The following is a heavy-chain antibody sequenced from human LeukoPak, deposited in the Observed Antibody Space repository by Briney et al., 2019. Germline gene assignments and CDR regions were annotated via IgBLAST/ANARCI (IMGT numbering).Heavy chain of an antibody. CDR1: GFTFSNYW. CDR2: ISGSGGST. Sequence: PGGSLRLSCAASGFTFSNYWMTWVRQAPGKGLEWVSAISGSGGSTYYADSVKGRFTISRDNSKNTLYLQMNSLRAEDTAVYYCAKDLDIVVPAAMHQVLDYWGQGTLVTVSS. J-gene: IGHJ4*02. V-gene: IGHV3-23*01. D-gene: IGHD2-2*01. CDR3: AKDLDIVVPAAMHQVLDY.